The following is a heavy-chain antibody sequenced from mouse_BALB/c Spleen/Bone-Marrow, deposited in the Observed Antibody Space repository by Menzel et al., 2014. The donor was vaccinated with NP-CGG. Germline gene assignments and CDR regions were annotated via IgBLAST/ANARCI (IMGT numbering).Heavy chain of an antibody. CDR3: ARGSSFSYWYFDV. V-gene: IGHV1S56*01. CDR2: IYPGDGSS. Sequence: QVQLQQSGPELVKPGASVKTSCKASGYSFTSYYIHWVKQRPGQGLEWIGWIYPGDGSSKYNEKFKGKTTLTADKSSSTVYMLISSLTSEDSAIYFCARGSSFSYWYFDVWGAGTTVTVSS. J-gene: IGHJ1*01. CDR1: GYSFTSYY. D-gene: IGHD1-1*01.